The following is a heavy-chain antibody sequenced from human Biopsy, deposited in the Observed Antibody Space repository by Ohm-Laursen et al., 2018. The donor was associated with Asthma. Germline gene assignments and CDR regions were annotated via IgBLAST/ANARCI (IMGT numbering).Heavy chain of an antibody. D-gene: IGHD3-10*01. CDR1: RRHFGSYN. Sequence: RSLRLSCSASRRHFGSYNMHWARQAPGKGLEWVAVITFDGSTQHYGDSVKGRFTISRDNSKNMLFLQMNSLRAEDAAVYYCLRDTRGYYFDIWGQGTQGTVSS. CDR2: ITFDGSTQ. V-gene: IGHV3-30-3*01. CDR3: LRDTRGYYFDI. J-gene: IGHJ4*02.